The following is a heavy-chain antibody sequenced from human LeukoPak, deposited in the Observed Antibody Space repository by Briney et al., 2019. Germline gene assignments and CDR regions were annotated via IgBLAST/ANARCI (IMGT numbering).Heavy chain of an antibody. D-gene: IGHD2-21*02. CDR1: AFTFSSYA. CDR2: ISGSGGST. Sequence: GGSLRLSCAASAFTFSSYAMSWVRQAPGKGLEWVSAISGSGGSTYYADSVKGRVTISRDNSKNTLYLQMNSPRAEDTAVYYCAKGQAVTDTDYWGQGTLVTVSS. J-gene: IGHJ4*02. V-gene: IGHV3-23*01. CDR3: AKGQAVTDTDY.